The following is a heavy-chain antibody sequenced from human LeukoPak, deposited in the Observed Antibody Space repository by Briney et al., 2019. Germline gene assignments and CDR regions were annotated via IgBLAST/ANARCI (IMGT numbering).Heavy chain of an antibody. CDR3: ARSEPARLSAYYFDY. J-gene: IGHJ4*02. D-gene: IGHD6-6*01. V-gene: IGHV4-59*01. CDR2: IYYSGST. Sequence: PSETLSLTCTVSGGSISSYYWSWIRQPPGKGLDWIGYIYYSGSTNYNPSLKSRVTISVDTSKNQFSLKLSSVTAADTAVYYCARSEPARLSAYYFDYWGQGTLVTVSS. CDR1: GGSISSYY.